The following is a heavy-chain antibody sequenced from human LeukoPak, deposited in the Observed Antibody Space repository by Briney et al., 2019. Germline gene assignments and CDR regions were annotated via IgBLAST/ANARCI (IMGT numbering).Heavy chain of an antibody. V-gene: IGHV1-8*01. CDR3: ARFPRIATIFGVVKRPGWFDP. J-gene: IGHJ5*02. CDR1: GYTFTSYD. D-gene: IGHD3-3*01. Sequence: ASVKVSCKASGYTFTSYDINWVRQATGQGLEWMGWMNPNSGNTGYAQKFQGRVTMTRNTSISTAYMELSSLRSEDTAVYYCARFPRIATIFGVVKRPGWFDPWGQGTLVTVSS. CDR2: MNPNSGNT.